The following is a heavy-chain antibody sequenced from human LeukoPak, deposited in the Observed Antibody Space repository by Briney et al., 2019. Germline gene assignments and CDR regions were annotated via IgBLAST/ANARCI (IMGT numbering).Heavy chain of an antibody. CDR2: IYYSGST. V-gene: IGHV4-39*01. CDR1: GGSTSSSSYY. D-gene: IGHD3-10*01. CDR3: ARSRITYYYGSGSYVHDT. J-gene: IGHJ5*02. Sequence: KPSETLSLTCTVPGGSTSSSSYYWGWIRQPPGKGLEWIGSIYYSGSTYYNPSLKSRVAISVDTSKNQFSLKLSSVTAADTAVYYCARSRITYYYGSGSYVHDTWGQGTLVTVSS.